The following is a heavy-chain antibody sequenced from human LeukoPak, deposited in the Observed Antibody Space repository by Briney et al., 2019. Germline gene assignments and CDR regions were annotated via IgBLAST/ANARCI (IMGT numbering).Heavy chain of an antibody. CDR3: ARGVVGATTAFEY. CDR1: GFTVSSSY. CDR2: IYSGGST. Sequence: PGGSLRLSCVASGFTVSSSYMSWVRQAPGKGLEWVSLIYSGGSTYYADSVKGRFIISRDNSKNTLYLQMNSLRVEDTAVYYCARGVVGATTAFEYWGQGTLVTVSS. D-gene: IGHD1-26*01. V-gene: IGHV3-53*01. J-gene: IGHJ4*02.